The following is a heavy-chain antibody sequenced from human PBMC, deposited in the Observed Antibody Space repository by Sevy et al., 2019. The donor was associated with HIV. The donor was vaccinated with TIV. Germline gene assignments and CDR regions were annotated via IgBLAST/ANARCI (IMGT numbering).Heavy chain of an antibody. D-gene: IGHD3-16*01. CDR1: GFAFRNYW. CDR3: ASKGGNRPNDAFDL. V-gene: IGHV3-7*01. CDR2: IKQDGTEK. J-gene: IGHJ3*01. Sequence: GGSLRLSCAVSGFAFRNYWMSWVRQAPGKGLEWVANIKQDGTEKNYVDSVRGRFTISRDNADNSLFLQVNSFRTEDTAVYYCASKGGNRPNDAFDLWGQGTMVTVSS.